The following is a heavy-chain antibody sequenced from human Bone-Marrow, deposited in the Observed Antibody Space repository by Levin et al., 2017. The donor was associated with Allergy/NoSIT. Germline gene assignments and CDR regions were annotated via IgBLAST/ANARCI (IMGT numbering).Heavy chain of an antibody. Sequence: SQTLSLTCTVSGASISSNDYYWSWIRQPPGKGLEWIGYIYSSGNTHYNPSLKSRVTMSLDASKNQISLKLNSVTAADTAVYYCARDRDYYDSSGYDIVYYGMDVWGQGTSVTVSS. D-gene: IGHD3-22*01. CDR1: GASISSNDYY. CDR3: ARDRDYYDSSGYDIVYYGMDV. J-gene: IGHJ6*02. V-gene: IGHV4-30-4*01. CDR2: IYSSGNT.